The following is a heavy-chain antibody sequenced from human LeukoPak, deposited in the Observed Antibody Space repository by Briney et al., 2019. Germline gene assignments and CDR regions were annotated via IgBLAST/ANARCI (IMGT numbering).Heavy chain of an antibody. D-gene: IGHD2-15*01. V-gene: IGHV3-23*01. Sequence: GGSLRLSCAASGFTFSSYGMSWVRQAPGKGLEWVSAISGSGGSTYYADSVKGRFTISRDNSKNTLYLQMNSLRAEDTAVYYCAKLDIVVVVAATPSDYWGQGTLVTVSS. CDR3: AKLDIVVVVAATPSDY. J-gene: IGHJ4*02. CDR2: ISGSGGST. CDR1: GFTFSSYG.